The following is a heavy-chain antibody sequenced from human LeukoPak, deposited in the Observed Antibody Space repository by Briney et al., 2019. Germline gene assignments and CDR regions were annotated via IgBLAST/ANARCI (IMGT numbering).Heavy chain of an antibody. J-gene: IGHJ3*02. V-gene: IGHV3-23*01. CDR3: ANDRNIARVTSLQGLYDFDI. CDR2: ISGSGGST. CDR1: GFTFSSYT. Sequence: GGSLRLSCAASGFTFSSYTMSWVRQAPGKGLEWVSAISGSGGSTYYADSVKGRFTISRDNSKNTLYLQMNSLRAEDTAVYYCANDRNIARVTSLQGLYDFDIWGQGTMVTVSS. D-gene: IGHD2-21*01.